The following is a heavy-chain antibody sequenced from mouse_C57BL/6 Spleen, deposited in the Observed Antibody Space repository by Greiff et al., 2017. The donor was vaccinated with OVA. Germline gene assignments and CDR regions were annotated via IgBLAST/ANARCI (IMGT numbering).Heavy chain of an antibody. CDR1: GYAFSSSW. CDR3: AREGLLLAY. V-gene: IGHV1-82*01. Sequence: VQLQQSGPELVKPGASVKISCKASGYAFSSSWMNWVKQRPGKGLEWIGRIYPGDGDTNYNGKFKGKATLTADKSSSTAYMQLSSLTSEDSAVYFCAREGLLLAYWGQGTLVTVSA. D-gene: IGHD3-3*01. CDR2: IYPGDGDT. J-gene: IGHJ3*01.